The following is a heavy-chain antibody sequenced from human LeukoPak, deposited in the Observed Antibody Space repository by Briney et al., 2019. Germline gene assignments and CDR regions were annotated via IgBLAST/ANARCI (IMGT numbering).Heavy chain of an antibody. Sequence: GGSLRLSCAASGFTFSSYSMNWVRQAPWKGLEWVSSISSSSGYIYYADSVKGRFTISRDNAKNSLYLQMNSLRAEDTAVYYCARDNDLLRYFDWPLDYWGQGTLVTVSS. CDR3: ARDNDLLRYFDWPLDY. D-gene: IGHD3-9*01. CDR2: ISSSSGYI. CDR1: GFTFSSYS. V-gene: IGHV3-21*01. J-gene: IGHJ4*02.